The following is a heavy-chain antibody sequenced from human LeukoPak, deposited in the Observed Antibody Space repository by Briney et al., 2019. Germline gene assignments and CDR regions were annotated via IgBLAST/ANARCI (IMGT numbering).Heavy chain of an antibody. Sequence: PGGSLRLSCAASGFTFSNAWMSWVRQAPGKGLEWVGRIKSKTDGGTTDYAAPVKGRFTISRDDSKNTLHLQMNSLKTEDTAVYYCTTEGGSYYDGYYFDYWGQGTLVTVSS. CDR2: IKSKTDGGTT. D-gene: IGHD1-26*01. J-gene: IGHJ4*02. V-gene: IGHV3-15*01. CDR3: TTEGGSYYDGYYFDY. CDR1: GFTFSNAW.